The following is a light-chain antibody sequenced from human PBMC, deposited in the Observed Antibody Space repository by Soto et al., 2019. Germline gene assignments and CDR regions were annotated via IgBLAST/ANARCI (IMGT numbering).Light chain of an antibody. Sequence: QSALTQPASVSGSPGQSITISCTGTSSDIGGYNYVSWYQQLPGKVPKLIIYDVSNRPSGVSERFSGSESGNAASLTISGLQAEDEADYCCSSYTSASALYVFGTGTKLAVL. J-gene: IGLJ1*01. CDR3: SSYTSASALYV. CDR2: DVS. V-gene: IGLV2-14*03. CDR1: SSDIGGYNY.